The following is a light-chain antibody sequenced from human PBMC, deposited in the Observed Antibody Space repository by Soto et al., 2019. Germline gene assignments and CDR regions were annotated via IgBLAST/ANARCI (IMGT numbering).Light chain of an antibody. Sequence: EILLTQSPATLSLSPGERATLSCRASQSVRSNLAWYQQKPGQAPRLLIYDASNRATGIPGRFSGSVSGADFTMTISALAPEDVAVYCCQQRDNWPLTFGQGAKVDIK. J-gene: IGKJ1*01. CDR1: QSVRSN. CDR3: QQRDNWPLT. V-gene: IGKV3-11*01. CDR2: DAS.